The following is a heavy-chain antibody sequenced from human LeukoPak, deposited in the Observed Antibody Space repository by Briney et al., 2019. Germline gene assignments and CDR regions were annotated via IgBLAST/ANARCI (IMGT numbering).Heavy chain of an antibody. CDR1: GGSIISNY. CDR3: ARLKFYDSTGYSPGYYMDV. D-gene: IGHD3-22*01. V-gene: IGHV4-4*07. Sequence: SETLSLTCTVSGGSIISNYWSWIRQSAGTGLEWIGRIYGSGITDYNPSLKSRVTMSPDTSRKQFSLRLTSVTAADTAVYYCARLKFYDSTGYSPGYYMDVWGKGTTVSVFS. J-gene: IGHJ6*03. CDR2: IYGSGIT.